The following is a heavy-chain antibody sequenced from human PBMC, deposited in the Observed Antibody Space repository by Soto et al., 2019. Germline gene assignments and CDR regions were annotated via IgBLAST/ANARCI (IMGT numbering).Heavy chain of an antibody. CDR3: TKGTLYSYGYRDWFDS. J-gene: IGHJ5*01. D-gene: IGHD5-18*01. CDR1: GFKFEQYA. V-gene: IGHV3-9*01. Sequence: GGSLRLSCVASGFKFEQYAMSWVRQAPGKGPEWVSGISWNGGSLVYSDSVKGRFTISRDNAKNSLYLQMDDLRTEDTALYYCTKGTLYSYGYRDWFDSWGQGTRVTVSS. CDR2: ISWNGGSL.